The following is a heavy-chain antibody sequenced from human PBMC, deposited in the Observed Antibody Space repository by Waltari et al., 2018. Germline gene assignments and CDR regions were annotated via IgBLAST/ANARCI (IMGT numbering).Heavy chain of an antibody. CDR3: ARGPPHYYDSSGYDYSFDY. Sequence: QVQLVQSGAEVKKPGASVKVSCKASGYTFTSYYLHWVRQAPGQGLEWMGIINPSGGSTSYAQKFQGRVTMTRDTATSTVYMELSSLRSEDTAVYYCARGPPHYYDSSGYDYSFDYLGQGTLVTVSS. CDR2: INPSGGST. CDR1: GYTFTSYY. J-gene: IGHJ4*02. V-gene: IGHV1-46*01. D-gene: IGHD3-22*01.